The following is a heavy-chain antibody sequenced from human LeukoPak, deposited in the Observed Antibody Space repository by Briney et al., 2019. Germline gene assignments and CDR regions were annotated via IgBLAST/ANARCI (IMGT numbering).Heavy chain of an antibody. Sequence: ASVKVSCKASGYTFTGYYMHWVRQAPGQGLEWMGWINPNSGGTNYAQKFQGRVTMTRDTSISTAYMELSRLRSDDAAVYYCARDLRPHDAFDIWGQGTMVTVSS. J-gene: IGHJ3*02. D-gene: IGHD1-14*01. CDR1: GYTFTGYY. V-gene: IGHV1-2*02. CDR3: ARDLRPHDAFDI. CDR2: INPNSGGT.